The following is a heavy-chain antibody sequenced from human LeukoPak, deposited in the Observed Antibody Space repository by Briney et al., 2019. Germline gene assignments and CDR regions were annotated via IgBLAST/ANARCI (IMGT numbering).Heavy chain of an antibody. J-gene: IGHJ4*02. D-gene: IGHD5-24*01. CDR2: IYYSGST. Sequence: SQTLSLTCTVSGGSISTGDYYWSWIRQPPGKGLEWIGYIYYSGSTYYNPSLKSRVTISVDTSKNQFSLKPSSVTAADTAVYYCARNRDGYNSFDYWGQGTLVTVSS. V-gene: IGHV4-30-4*01. CDR3: ARNRDGYNSFDY. CDR1: GGSISTGDYY.